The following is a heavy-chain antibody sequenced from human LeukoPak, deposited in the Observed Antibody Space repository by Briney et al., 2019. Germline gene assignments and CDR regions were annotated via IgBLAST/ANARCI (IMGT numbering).Heavy chain of an antibody. D-gene: IGHD5-12*01. J-gene: IGHJ5*01. V-gene: IGHV4-39*01. Sequence: PSETLSLTCTVSGGSVSSSSYYWGWIRQPPGKGLEWIGSVYYSGSTYYNPSLTSRVTISVDTSKNQFSLKLSSVTAADTALYYCARRLRGFDSWGQGTLVTVSS. CDR1: GGSVSSSSYY. CDR2: VYYSGST. CDR3: ARRLRGFDS.